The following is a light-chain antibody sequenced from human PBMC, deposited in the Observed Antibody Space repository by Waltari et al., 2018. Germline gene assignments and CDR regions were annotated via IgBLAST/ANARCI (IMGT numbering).Light chain of an antibody. Sequence: DIVMTQSPDSLAVSLGVRATINCKSSQNILYSSNNKNYFAWYQQKPGQPPKLLIYWASTRESGVPDRFSGSGSGTDFTLSISSLQAEDVAVYYCQQYYSPPYTFGQGTKLEIK. CDR3: QQYYSPPYT. V-gene: IGKV4-1*01. J-gene: IGKJ2*01. CDR1: QNILYSSNNKNY. CDR2: WAS.